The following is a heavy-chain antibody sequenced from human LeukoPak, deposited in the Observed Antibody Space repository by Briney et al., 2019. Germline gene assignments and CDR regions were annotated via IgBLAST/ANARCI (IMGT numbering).Heavy chain of an antibody. CDR2: IYYSGST. D-gene: IGHD3-3*01. J-gene: IGHJ2*01. CDR1: GGSISGYY. Sequence: PSETLSLTCIVSGGSISGYYWSWIRQPPGKGLEWIGSIYYSGSTDYNPSLKSRVIISVDTSKSQFSLSLISVTAADTAVYYCARDGVSALNLYSDLWGRGTLVTVSS. CDR3: ARDGVSALNLYSDL. V-gene: IGHV4-59*01.